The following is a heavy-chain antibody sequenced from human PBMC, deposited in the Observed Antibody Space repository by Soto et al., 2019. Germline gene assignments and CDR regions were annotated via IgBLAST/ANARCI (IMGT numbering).Heavy chain of an antibody. J-gene: IGHJ4*02. V-gene: IGHV3-33*01. Sequence: GGSLRLSCAASGFTFSSYGMHWVRQAPGKGLEWVAVIWYDGSNKYYADSVKGRFTISRDNSKNTLYLQMNSLRAEDTAVYYCARVGGYCSGGSCYSIDYWGQGTLVTVSS. D-gene: IGHD2-15*01. CDR1: GFTFSSYG. CDR3: ARVGGYCSGGSCYSIDY. CDR2: IWYDGSNK.